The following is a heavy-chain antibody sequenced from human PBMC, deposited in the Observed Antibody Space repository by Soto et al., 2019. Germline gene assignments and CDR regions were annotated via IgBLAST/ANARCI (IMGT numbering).Heavy chain of an antibody. V-gene: IGHV3-74*01. J-gene: IGHJ5*02. CDR1: GFTFSTYW. CDR2: IKSDGSST. Sequence: EVQLVESGGGLVQPGGSLRLSCAASGFTFSTYWMHWVRQAPGKGPVWVSRIKSDGSSTTYADSVKGRFTISRDNAKNTLYLQMNSLRVEDTAVYYCARSDWFDPWGQGTLVTVSS. CDR3: ARSDWFDP.